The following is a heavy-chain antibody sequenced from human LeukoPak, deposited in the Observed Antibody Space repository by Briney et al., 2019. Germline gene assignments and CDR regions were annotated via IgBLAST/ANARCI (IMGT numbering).Heavy chain of an antibody. CDR1: GYTFTSYG. J-gene: IGHJ4*02. D-gene: IGHD3-10*01. Sequence: GASVKVSCKASGYTFTSYGINWVRQAPGQGLEWMGWIRVYNGNTNYAQKLQGRVTMTTDTSTSTAYMELRSLRSDDTAVYYCAREEAWGFGELFDYWGQGTLVTVSS. CDR3: AREEAWGFGELFDY. V-gene: IGHV1-18*01. CDR2: IRVYNGNT.